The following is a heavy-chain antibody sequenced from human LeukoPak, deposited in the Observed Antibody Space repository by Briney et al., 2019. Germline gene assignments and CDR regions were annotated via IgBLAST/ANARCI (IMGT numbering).Heavy chain of an antibody. CDR1: GFTFSNAW. D-gene: IGHD3-22*01. CDR3: TTYSYYYDSSGYSGIDY. V-gene: IGHV3-15*01. Sequence: PGGSLRLSCAASGFTFSNAWMSWVRQAPGKGLEWVGRIKSKTDGGTTDYAAPVKGRFTISRDDSKNALYLQMNSLKTEDTAVCYCTTYSYYYDSSGYSGIDYWGQGTLVTVSS. J-gene: IGHJ4*02. CDR2: IKSKTDGGTT.